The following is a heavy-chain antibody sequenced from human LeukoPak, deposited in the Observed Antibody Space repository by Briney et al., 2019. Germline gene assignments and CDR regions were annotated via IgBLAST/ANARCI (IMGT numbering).Heavy chain of an antibody. CDR1: GFTFSSCA. CDR2: ISGSGGST. CDR3: AKVYGGNTWRDY. D-gene: IGHD4-23*01. V-gene: IGHV3-23*01. J-gene: IGHJ4*02. Sequence: GGSLRLSCAASGFTFSSCAMSWVRQAPGKGLEWVSAISGSGGSTYYADSVKGRFTISRDNSKNTLYLQMNSLRAEDTAVYYCAKVYGGNTWRDYWGQGTLVTVSS.